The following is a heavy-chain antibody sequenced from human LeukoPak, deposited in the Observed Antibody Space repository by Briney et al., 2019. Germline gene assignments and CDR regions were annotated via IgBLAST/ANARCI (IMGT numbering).Heavy chain of an antibody. CDR2: ISSSSSYI. CDR1: GFTFSSYS. V-gene: IGHV3-21*01. CDR3: ARDKRGRDYDFWSGYYGFYYYYYMDV. Sequence: PGGSLRLSCAASGFTFSSYSMNWVRQAPGKGLEWVSSISSSSSYIYYADSVKGRFTISRDNAKNSLYLQMNSLRAEDTAVYYCARDKRGRDYDFWSGYYGFYYYYYMDVWGKGTTVTVSS. J-gene: IGHJ6*03. D-gene: IGHD3-3*01.